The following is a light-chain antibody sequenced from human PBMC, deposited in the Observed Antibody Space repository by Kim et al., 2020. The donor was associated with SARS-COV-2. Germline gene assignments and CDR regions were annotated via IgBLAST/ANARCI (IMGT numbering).Light chain of an antibody. V-gene: IGKV1-33*01. CDR2: DAS. CDR3: QQYDNLPS. Sequence: SASVGATVTITCQASHDISNYLNWYQQKPGRAPKLLIYDASNLETGVPSTFSGSGSGTDFTLTISSLQPEDIATYYCQQYDNLPSFGGGTKV. J-gene: IGKJ4*01. CDR1: HDISNY.